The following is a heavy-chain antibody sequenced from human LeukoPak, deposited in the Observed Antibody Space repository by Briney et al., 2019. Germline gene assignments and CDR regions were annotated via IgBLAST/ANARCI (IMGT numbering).Heavy chain of an antibody. D-gene: IGHD3-10*01. V-gene: IGHV1-18*01. CDR3: ARDRTINYGSGSYSLDY. CDR2: ISAYNGNT. CDR1: GYTFTSYG. J-gene: IGHJ4*02. Sequence: ASVKVSCKASGYTFTSYGISWVRQAPGQGLEWMGWISAYNGNTNYAQKLQGRVTMTTDTSTSTAYMELRSLRSDDTAVYYCARDRTINYGSGSYSLDYWGQGTLVTVSS.